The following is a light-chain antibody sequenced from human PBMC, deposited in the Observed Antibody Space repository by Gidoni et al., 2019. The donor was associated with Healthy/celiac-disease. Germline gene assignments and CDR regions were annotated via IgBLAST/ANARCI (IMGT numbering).Light chain of an antibody. V-gene: IGKV1-33*01. CDR1: QDISNY. Sequence: DIQMTQSPSSLSASVGDRVTITCQASQDISNYLNWYQQKPGKAPKLLIYDASNLDAGVPSSFSGSGSGTDFTFTISSLQPEDIATYYCQQYDNLPITFXXXTRLEIK. J-gene: IGKJ5*01. CDR2: DAS. CDR3: QQYDNLPIT.